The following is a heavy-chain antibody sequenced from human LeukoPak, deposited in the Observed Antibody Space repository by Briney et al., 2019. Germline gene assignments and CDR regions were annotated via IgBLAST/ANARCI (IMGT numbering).Heavy chain of an antibody. CDR1: GLTFSSYS. CDR3: ANSRGHGSGNL. CDR2: ISGSGDRT. D-gene: IGHD3-10*01. Sequence: GGSLRLSCAASGLTFSSYSMSWVRQAPGKGLEWVSGISGSGDRTYYADAVKGRFTISRDNSKNTVYLQMDSLRAEDTAVYYCANSRGHGSGNLWGRETLVTVSS. V-gene: IGHV3-23*01. J-gene: IGHJ5*02.